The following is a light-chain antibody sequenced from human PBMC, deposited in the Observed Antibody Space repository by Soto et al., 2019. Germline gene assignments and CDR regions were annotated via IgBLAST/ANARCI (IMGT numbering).Light chain of an antibody. Sequence: QSALTQPPSASGSPGQSVAISCTGTSSDVGRDNYAAWFQQHPGKVPNLIIYEVTKRPSGFPDRFSGSKSGHTASLTVSGLQPEAEAEYYCSSFAGSNGPVVFGGGTKLTVL. CDR1: SSDVGRDNY. J-gene: IGLJ2*01. CDR3: SSFAGSNGPVV. CDR2: EVT. V-gene: IGLV2-8*01.